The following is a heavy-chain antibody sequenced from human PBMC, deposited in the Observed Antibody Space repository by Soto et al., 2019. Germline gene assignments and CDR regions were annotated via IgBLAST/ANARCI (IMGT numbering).Heavy chain of an antibody. CDR3: ASTVITSKFVY. CDR2: IYESGGT. Sequence: TLSLTCTVSGGSISSYYWSWIRQPPGKGQGWIRNIYESGGTKYNPSPKRPGTISVDSSKKKLSLKRSAVTAAARAVYYCASTVITSKFVYWGQGTLVTV. J-gene: IGHJ4*02. D-gene: IGHD4-17*01. V-gene: IGHV4-59*08. CDR1: GGSISSYY.